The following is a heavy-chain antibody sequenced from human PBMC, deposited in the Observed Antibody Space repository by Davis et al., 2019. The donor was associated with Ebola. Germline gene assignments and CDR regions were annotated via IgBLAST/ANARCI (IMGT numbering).Heavy chain of an antibody. CDR2: INTGSNYI. J-gene: IGHJ3*02. CDR3: ARERGPYILGWFEPFDI. V-gene: IGHV3-21*01. CDR1: GFTFSDYS. Sequence: GESLKIPCAASGFTFSDYSMSWVRQAPGKGLEWVSSINTGSNYIFYLDSVKGRFTISRDNAKNSLVLQMDSLTAEDTAVYYCARERGPYILGWFEPFDIWGQGTRVTVSS. D-gene: IGHD3-10*01.